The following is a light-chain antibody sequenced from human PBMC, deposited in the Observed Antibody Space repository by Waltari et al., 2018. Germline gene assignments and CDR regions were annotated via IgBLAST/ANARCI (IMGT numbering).Light chain of an antibody. J-gene: IGLJ1*01. V-gene: IGLV3-21*02. CDR2: DDA. CDR3: QVWDSSRDHPV. Sequence: SDVLTQAPSVSVAPGQTATITCRGDSIGSHSVHWYQQRPGRAPVVVVYDDAYRASGIPERISGSGSGNAATLTISRVQPGDEADYYCQVWDSSRDHPVFGPGTRVTVL. CDR1: SIGSHS.